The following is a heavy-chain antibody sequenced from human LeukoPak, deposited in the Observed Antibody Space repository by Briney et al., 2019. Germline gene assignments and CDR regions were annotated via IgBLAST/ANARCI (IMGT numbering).Heavy chain of an antibody. J-gene: IGHJ5*02. D-gene: IGHD1-1*01. CDR3: ARGGQIVATTGFNWLDP. V-gene: IGHV4-61*08. CDR2: IYYSGST. CDR1: GGSISSGDYY. Sequence: SETLSLTCTVSGGSISSGDYYWSWNQQPPGKGLEWIGYIYYSGSTNYNPSLKSRVTISLDTSKNQFSLKLSSVTAADTAVYYCARGGQIVATTGFNWLDPWGLGTLVTVSS.